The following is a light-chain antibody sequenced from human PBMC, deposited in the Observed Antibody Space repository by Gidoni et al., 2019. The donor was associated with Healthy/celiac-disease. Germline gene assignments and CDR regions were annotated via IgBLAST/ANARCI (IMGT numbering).Light chain of an antibody. J-gene: IGKJ1*01. CDR1: QSISSY. CDR3: QQSYSTPWT. CDR2: AAS. Sequence: IHMTQSPSSLSASVGDRVTITCRASQSISSYLNWYQQKPGKAPKLLIYAASSLQSGVPSRFSGSGSGTDFTLTISSLQPEDFATYYCQQSYSTPWTFGQGTKVEIK. V-gene: IGKV1-39*01.